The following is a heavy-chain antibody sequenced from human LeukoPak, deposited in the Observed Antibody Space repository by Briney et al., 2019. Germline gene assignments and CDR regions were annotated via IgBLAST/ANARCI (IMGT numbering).Heavy chain of an antibody. CDR2: IYDSEGT. J-gene: IGHJ4*02. CDR1: GVSISNAGYL. Sequence: PSETLSLTCTVSGVSISNAGYLWSWIRQPPGKGLEYIGYIYDSEGTYYNPSLKSRVTVSVDRSKNQFSLKVYSVSAADTAVYYCARARIFGVVTGGYYFDYWGQGTLVTVSS. D-gene: IGHD3-3*01. V-gene: IGHV4-30-2*01. CDR3: ARARIFGVVTGGYYFDY.